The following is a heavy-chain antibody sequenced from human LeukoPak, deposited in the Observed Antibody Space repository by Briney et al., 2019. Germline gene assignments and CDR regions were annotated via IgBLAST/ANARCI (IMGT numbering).Heavy chain of an antibody. CDR3: ARDDMYYDSSRYLH. J-gene: IGHJ4*02. CDR1: GGSISSGGYY. CDR2: IYYSGST. V-gene: IGHV4-31*03. D-gene: IGHD3-22*01. Sequence: SETLSLTCTVSGGSISSGGYYWSWIRQHPGTGLEWIGYIYYSGSTYYNPSLKSRVTISVDTSKNQFSLKLSSVTAADTAVYYCARDDMYYDSSRYLHWGQGTLVTVSS.